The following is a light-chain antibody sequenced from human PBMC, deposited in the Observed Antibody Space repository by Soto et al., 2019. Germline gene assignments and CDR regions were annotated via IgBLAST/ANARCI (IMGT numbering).Light chain of an antibody. CDR1: SSDVGGYNY. Sequence: QSVLTQPASVSGSPGQSITISCTGTSSDVGGYNYVSWYQQHPGKVPKLMIYEVSNRPSGVSNRFSGSKSGSTASLTISGLQAEDEADYYCSSFTSSITYVFGTGTKVTVL. V-gene: IGLV2-14*01. CDR3: SSFTSSITYV. J-gene: IGLJ1*01. CDR2: EVS.